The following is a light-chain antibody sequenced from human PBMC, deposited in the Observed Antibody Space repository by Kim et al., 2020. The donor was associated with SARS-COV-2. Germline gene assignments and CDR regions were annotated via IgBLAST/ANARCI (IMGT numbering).Light chain of an antibody. CDR2: AVT. CDR1: SSDIGSYDF. Sequence: QSALTQPASVSGSPGQSITISCTGTSSDIGSYDFVSWYQQHPGKGPKLILYAVTERPSGISNRFSGSKSGNTASLTISGLQPEDEADYYCCSYASSRKVFGGGTQLTVL. CDR3: CSYASSRKV. J-gene: IGLJ3*02. V-gene: IGLV2-23*02.